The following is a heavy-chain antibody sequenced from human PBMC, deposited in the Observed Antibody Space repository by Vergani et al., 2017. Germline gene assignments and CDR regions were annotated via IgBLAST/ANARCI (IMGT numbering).Heavy chain of an antibody. Sequence: QVQLQQWGAGLLKPSETLSLTCTVSGGSISSGSYYWSWIRQPAGKGLEWIGRIYTSGSTNYNPSLKSRVTISVDTSKNQFSLKLSAVTAADTAVYYCARENDFWSGPESYNWFDPWGQGTLVTVSS. CDR1: GGSISSGSYY. CDR3: ARENDFWSGPESYNWFDP. V-gene: IGHV4-61*02. CDR2: IYTSGST. J-gene: IGHJ5*02. D-gene: IGHD3-3*01.